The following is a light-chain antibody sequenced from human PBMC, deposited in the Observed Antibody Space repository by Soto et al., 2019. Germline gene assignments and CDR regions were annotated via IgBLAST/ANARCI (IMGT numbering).Light chain of an antibody. CDR1: QGIRND. CDR3: LQDYNYPLT. Sequence: AIQMTQSPSSLSASVGDRVTITCRASQGIRNDLGWYQQKPGKAPKLLIYATSSLQSGVPSRFSGSGSGTDFALTISSLQPEDFATYYCLQDYNYPLTFGGGTKVQIK. V-gene: IGKV1-6*01. J-gene: IGKJ4*01. CDR2: ATS.